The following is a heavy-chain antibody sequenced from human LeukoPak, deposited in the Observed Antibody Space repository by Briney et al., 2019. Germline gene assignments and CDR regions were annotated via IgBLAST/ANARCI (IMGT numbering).Heavy chain of an antibody. J-gene: IGHJ4*02. CDR2: ISAYNGNT. CDR3: ARDRTPMVRGVYDY. Sequence: GASVKVSCKASGYTFTSYGISWVRQAPGQGLEWMGWISAYNGNTNYAQKPQGRVTMTTDTSTSTAYMELRSLRSDDTAVYYCARDRTPMVRGVYDYWGQGTLVTVSS. CDR1: GYTFTSYG. V-gene: IGHV1-18*01. D-gene: IGHD3-10*01.